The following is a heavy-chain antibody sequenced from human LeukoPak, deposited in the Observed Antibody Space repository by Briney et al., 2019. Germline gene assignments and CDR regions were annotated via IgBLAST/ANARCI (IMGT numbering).Heavy chain of an antibody. Sequence: GGSLRLSCAASGFTFSSYAMSWVRQAPGKGLEWVSAISDSGGSTYYADSVKGRFTISRDNSKNTLYLQMNSLRAEDTAVYYCAKVSTYCSGGSCYANWFDPWGQGTLVTVSS. CDR1: GFTFSSYA. CDR3: AKVSTYCSGGSCYANWFDP. CDR2: ISDSGGST. D-gene: IGHD2-15*01. J-gene: IGHJ5*02. V-gene: IGHV3-23*01.